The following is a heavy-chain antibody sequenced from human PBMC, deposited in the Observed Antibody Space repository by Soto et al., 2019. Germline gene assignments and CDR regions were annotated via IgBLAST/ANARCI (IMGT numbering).Heavy chain of an antibody. D-gene: IGHD3-16*01. CDR1: GYTFTNYA. V-gene: IGHV1-3*01. Sequence: QVHLVQSGAEVKKPGASVKVSCKASGYTFTNYAMHWVRQAPGQRLEYMGWVNGGNGETKYSQKFQGTVTFTRETSASTAYLELSSLRSEDTALYYCATLNPVGYKYDLAFDYWGQGTLVTVSS. CDR2: VNGGNGET. J-gene: IGHJ4*02. CDR3: ATLNPVGYKYDLAFDY.